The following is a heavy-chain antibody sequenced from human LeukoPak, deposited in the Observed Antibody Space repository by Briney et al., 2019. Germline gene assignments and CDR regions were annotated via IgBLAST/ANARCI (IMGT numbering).Heavy chain of an antibody. J-gene: IGHJ4*02. V-gene: IGHV3-9*01. CDR2: ISWSSGNI. CDR3: AKSLGRSTVVPCDH. Sequence: GGYLRLSCAASGFTFDDYAMRWVRQVPGKGLEWVAGISWSSGNIGYADSVKGRFTISRANGKNSLYLQMNSERGEDTSVYQCAKSLGRSTVVPCDHWGQGTLVIASS. CDR1: GFTFDDYA. D-gene: IGHD4-23*01.